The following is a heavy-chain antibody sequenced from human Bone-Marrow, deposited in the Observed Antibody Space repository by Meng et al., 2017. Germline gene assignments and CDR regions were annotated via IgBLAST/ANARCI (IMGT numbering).Heavy chain of an antibody. CDR2: IYSGGGT. V-gene: IGHV3-66*01. Sequence: EVQVVESGGGWVQPGGSLRLSCAASGFSVSNEFMSWVRQAQGKGLEWVSVIYSGGGTDYADSVKGRFTTSRDSSKNTMYLQMNNLRVDDTAMYYCTGGEDHWGQGTLVTVSS. CDR3: TGGEDH. CDR1: GFSVSNEF. J-gene: IGHJ4*02.